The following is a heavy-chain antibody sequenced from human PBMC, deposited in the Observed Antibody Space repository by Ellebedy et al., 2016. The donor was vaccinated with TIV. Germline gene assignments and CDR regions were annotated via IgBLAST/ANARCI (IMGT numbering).Heavy chain of an antibody. D-gene: IGHD1-14*01. CDR3: ARLRQSRDRSHWYFDL. J-gene: IGHJ2*01. CDR1: IPSFSGYH. V-gene: IGHV4-34*01. CDR2: IHHSGST. Sequence: SETLSLXCDVDIPSFSGYHWAWIRQPPGKGLEWIGEIHHSGSTNYNPSLESRVTISVDKSKNQFSLNLSSVTAADTAVYFCARLRQSRDRSHWYFDLWGRGTLVTVSS.